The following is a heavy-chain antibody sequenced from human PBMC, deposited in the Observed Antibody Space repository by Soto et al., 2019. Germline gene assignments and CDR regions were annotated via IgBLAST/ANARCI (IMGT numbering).Heavy chain of an antibody. CDR1: GGSISSDSYY. D-gene: IGHD2-8*01. V-gene: IGHV4-39*07. J-gene: IGHJ4*02. Sequence: SETLSLTCTVYGGSISSDSYYWSWIRQSPEKGLEWIASISYSGSTYYNPTLKSRVTISVDTSKNQFSLNVSSVTAADTAVYYSRRMQNTNVLSRLDYWGQGSLVPVSS. CDR3: RRMQNTNVLSRLDY. CDR2: ISYSGST.